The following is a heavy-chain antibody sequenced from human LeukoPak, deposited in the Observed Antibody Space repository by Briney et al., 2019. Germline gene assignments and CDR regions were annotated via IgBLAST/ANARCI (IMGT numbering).Heavy chain of an antibody. D-gene: IGHD6-19*01. Sequence: ASAKVSCKASGYTFTSYGIGWVRQAPGQGLEWMGWISAYNGNTNYAQKLQGRVTMTTDTSTSTAYMELRSLRSDDTAVYYCAREGQWLAKSWFDPWGQGTLVTVSS. J-gene: IGHJ5*02. CDR1: GYTFTSYG. V-gene: IGHV1-18*01. CDR2: ISAYNGNT. CDR3: AREGQWLAKSWFDP.